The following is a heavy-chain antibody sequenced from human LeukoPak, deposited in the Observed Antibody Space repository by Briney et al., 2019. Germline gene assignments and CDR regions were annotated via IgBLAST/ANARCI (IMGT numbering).Heavy chain of an antibody. CDR3: ARDEQQLLPCTRDI. D-gene: IGHD6-13*01. V-gene: IGHV3-33*01. CDR2: TRYDGRDK. J-gene: IGHJ3*02. CDR1: GCTFSNRG. Sequence: AGTLTLSCVASGCTFSNRGIHWVRRAPAREGEGLAVTRYDGRDKYYAASVKGRFTISRDNSKNPFSLQMNSLRAEDTAVYYCARDEQQLLPCTRDISGEGKMVTVSS.